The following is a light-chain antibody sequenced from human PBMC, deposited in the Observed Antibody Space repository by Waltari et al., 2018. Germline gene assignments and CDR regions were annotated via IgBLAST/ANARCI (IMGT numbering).Light chain of an antibody. CDR3: GTWDDSLNGPL. Sequence: QSLLTQAPSASGTPGQRVTISCSGSNSNIGSNAVNWYQQLPGTAPRLLSYSNNQRTSEVPDRFSGSKSGTSASLAISGLQSEDEADYYCGTWDDSLNGPLFGGGTKVTVL. V-gene: IGLV1-44*01. CDR2: SNN. J-gene: IGLJ2*01. CDR1: NSNIGSNA.